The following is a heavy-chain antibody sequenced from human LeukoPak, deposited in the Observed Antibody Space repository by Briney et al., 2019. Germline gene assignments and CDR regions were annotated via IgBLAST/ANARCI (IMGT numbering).Heavy chain of an antibody. CDR3: ATEIGWCGGDCHLVGGTFDV. J-gene: IGHJ3*01. CDR1: GLTFGDDG. V-gene: IGHV3-49*04. Sequence: GGSLRLTCTASGLTFGDDGVSWVRQAPGKGLEWIGLIRSKRFGGTTEYAASVRGRFTISIDDSKRIAYLQMNSLRAEDTAVYYCATEIGWCGGDCHLVGGTFDVWGQGTMVTVSS. CDR2: IRSKRFGGTT. D-gene: IGHD2-21*02.